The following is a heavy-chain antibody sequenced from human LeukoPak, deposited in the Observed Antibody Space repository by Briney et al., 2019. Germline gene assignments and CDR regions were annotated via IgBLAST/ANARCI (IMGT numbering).Heavy chain of an antibody. CDR2: INYSGDT. J-gene: IGHJ5*02. Sequence: SETLSLTCTVSGASIRSYYWSWVRQPPGKGLEWIGYINYSGDTNYNPSLKSRVTTSVDTSENQFSLKLSSVTAADTAVYYCARDQRGYSGYDYNWFDPWGQGTLVTVSS. CDR1: GASIRSYY. D-gene: IGHD5-12*01. V-gene: IGHV4-59*01. CDR3: ARDQRGYSGYDYNWFDP.